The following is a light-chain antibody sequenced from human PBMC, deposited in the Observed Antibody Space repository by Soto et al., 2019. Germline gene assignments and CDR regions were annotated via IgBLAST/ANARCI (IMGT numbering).Light chain of an antibody. J-gene: IGLJ2*01. V-gene: IGLV2-11*01. CDR2: DVS. CDR1: SSDVGGYNY. Sequence: QSALTQPRSVSGSPGQSVTISCTGTSSDVGGYNYVSWYQQHPGKAPKLMIYDVSKRPSGVPDRFSGSKSGNTASLTISGLQAEDEADYSCCSYAGSYTPGVVFGGGTKLTVL. CDR3: CSYAGSYTPGVV.